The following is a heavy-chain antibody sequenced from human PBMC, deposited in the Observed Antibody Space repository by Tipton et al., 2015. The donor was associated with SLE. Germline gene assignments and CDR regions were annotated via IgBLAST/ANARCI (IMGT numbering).Heavy chain of an antibody. D-gene: IGHD3-22*01. CDR1: GYTFTRYG. V-gene: IGHV1-18*01. CDR2: ISAYNGDT. J-gene: IGHJ5*02. Sequence: QLVQSGAEVKKPGASVKVSCKASGYTFTRYGISWVRQAPGQGLEWMGWISAYNGDTNYAQKFQGRVTMTTDTSTRTAYMELRSLRSDDTAVYYCARDLRSMGYYDSSGPNWFDPWGQGTLVTVSS. CDR3: ARDLRSMGYYDSSGPNWFDP.